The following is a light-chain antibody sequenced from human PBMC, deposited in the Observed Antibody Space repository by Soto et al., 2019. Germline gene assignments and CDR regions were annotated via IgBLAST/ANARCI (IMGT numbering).Light chain of an antibody. J-gene: IGKJ2*01. Sequence: DIQLTQSPSFLSASVGDRVTITCRASQGISSYLAWYQQKPGKAPKLLIYAASTLQNGVPSRFSGSISGTEFTLTISSLQPEDFATYYCQQLNSYPLLYTFGQGTKLEIK. V-gene: IGKV1-9*01. CDR2: AAS. CDR1: QGISSY. CDR3: QQLNSYPLLYT.